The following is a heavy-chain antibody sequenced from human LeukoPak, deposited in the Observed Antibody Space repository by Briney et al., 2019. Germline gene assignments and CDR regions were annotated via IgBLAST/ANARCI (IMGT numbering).Heavy chain of an antibody. D-gene: IGHD6-13*01. CDR3: AKEALYSSSYPYYFDY. J-gene: IGHJ4*02. V-gene: IGHV3-23*01. CDR1: GFTFSSYA. Sequence: GGSLRLSCAASGFTFSSYAMSWVRQAPGKGLEWVSAISGSGGSTYYADSVKGRFTISRDNSKSTLYLQMNSLRAEDTAVYYCAKEALYSSSYPYYFDYWGQGTLVTVSS. CDR2: ISGSGGST.